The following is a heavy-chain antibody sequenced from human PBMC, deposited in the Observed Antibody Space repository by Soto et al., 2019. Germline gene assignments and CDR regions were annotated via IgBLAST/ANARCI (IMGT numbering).Heavy chain of an antibody. V-gene: IGHV3-30-3*01. CDR1: VWTFSRYA. CDR3: ARSRNGAVPDSINF. CDR2: ISRDGSSK. D-gene: IGHD2-8*01. Sequence: PWWSLRLSCSASVWTFSRYAMHWVRKAPGEGLEWVAVISRDGSSKYYGDSVKGRFTVSRDNSNNTLYLSMTSLRPDDTAVFYCARSRNGAVPDSINFWGQGTMVTVSS. J-gene: IGHJ4*02.